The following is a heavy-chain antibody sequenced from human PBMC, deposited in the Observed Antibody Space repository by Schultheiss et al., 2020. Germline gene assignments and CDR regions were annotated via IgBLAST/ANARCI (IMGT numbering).Heavy chain of an antibody. Sequence: SETLSLTCAVYGGSFSGYYWSWIRQPPGKGLEWIGEINHSGSTYYNPSLKSLVTISVDTSKNQFSLKLSSVTAADTAVYYCARRGGQQLADDYWGQGTLVTVSS. J-gene: IGHJ4*02. V-gene: IGHV4-34*01. CDR1: GGSFSGYY. CDR2: INHSGST. CDR3: ARRGGQQLADDY. D-gene: IGHD6-13*01.